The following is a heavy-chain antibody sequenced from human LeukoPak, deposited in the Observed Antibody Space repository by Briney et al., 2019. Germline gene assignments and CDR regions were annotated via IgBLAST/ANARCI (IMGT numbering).Heavy chain of an antibody. Sequence: ASVKVSCKASGYTFTGYYMHWVRQAPGQGLEWMGRINPNSGGTNYAQKFQGRVTMTRDTSISTAYMELNRLRSDDTAVYYCARDRGYCSGGSCYDYYYYMDVWGKGTTVTVSS. CDR1: GYTFTGYY. CDR2: INPNSGGT. V-gene: IGHV1-2*06. J-gene: IGHJ6*03. D-gene: IGHD2-15*01. CDR3: ARDRGYCSGGSCYDYYYYMDV.